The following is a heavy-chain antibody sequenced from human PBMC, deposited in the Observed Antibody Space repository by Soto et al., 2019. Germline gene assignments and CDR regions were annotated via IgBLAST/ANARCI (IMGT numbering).Heavy chain of an antibody. CDR3: ARVSAFGGVIVPSFDY. CDR2: IIPIFGTA. J-gene: IGHJ4*02. Sequence: QVQLVQSGAEVRKPGSSLKFSCKASGGTFGSYAISGVRRAPGQGLDWMGGIIPIFGTANYAQKFQGRVTITADESTSTAYMELSSLRSEDTAVYYCARVSAFGGVIVPSFDYWGQGTLVTVSS. D-gene: IGHD3-16*02. CDR1: GGTFGSYA. V-gene: IGHV1-69*01.